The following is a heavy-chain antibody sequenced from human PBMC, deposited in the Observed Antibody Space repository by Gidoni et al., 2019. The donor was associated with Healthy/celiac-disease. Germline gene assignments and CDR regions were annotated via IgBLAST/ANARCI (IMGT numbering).Heavy chain of an antibody. D-gene: IGHD1-26*01. CDR2: ISSSSSYI. V-gene: IGHV3-21*01. CDR3: ARDRWELRAFDI. Sequence: EVQLVESGGGLVKPGGSLRLSCAASGFTFSSYSMNWVRQAPGKGLDWVSSISSSSSYIYYADSVKGRFTISRDNAKNSLYLQMNSLRAEDTAVYYRARDRWELRAFDIWGQGTMVTVSS. CDR1: GFTFSSYS. J-gene: IGHJ3*02.